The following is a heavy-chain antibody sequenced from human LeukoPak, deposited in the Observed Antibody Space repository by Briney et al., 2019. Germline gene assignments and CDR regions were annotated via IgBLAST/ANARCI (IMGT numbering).Heavy chain of an antibody. CDR3: ARGHGDHEVYFDY. D-gene: IGHD4-17*01. V-gene: IGHV1-69*05. CDR1: GGTFSSYA. Sequence: SVKVSCKASGGTFSSYAVSWVRQAPGQGLEWMGRIIPIFGTANYAQKFQGRVTITTDESTSTAYMELSSLRSEDTAVYYCARGHGDHEVYFDYWGQGTLVTVSS. J-gene: IGHJ4*02. CDR2: IIPIFGTA.